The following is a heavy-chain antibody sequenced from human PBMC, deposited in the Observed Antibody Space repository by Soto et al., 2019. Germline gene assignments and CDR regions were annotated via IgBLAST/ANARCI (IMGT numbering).Heavy chain of an antibody. CDR2: IYYSGST. Sequence: SETLSLTCTVSGGSISSSSYYWGWIRQPPGKGLEWIGSIYYSGSTYYNPSLKSRVTISVDTSKNQFSLKLSSVTAADTAVYYCASIVVVTADDAFDIWGQGTMVTVSS. V-gene: IGHV4-39*01. J-gene: IGHJ3*02. CDR3: ASIVVVTADDAFDI. CDR1: GGSISSSSYY. D-gene: IGHD2-21*02.